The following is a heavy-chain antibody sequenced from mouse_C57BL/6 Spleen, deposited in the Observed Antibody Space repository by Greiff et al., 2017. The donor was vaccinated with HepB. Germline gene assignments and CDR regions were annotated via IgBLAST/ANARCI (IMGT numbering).Heavy chain of an antibody. CDR1: GFTFTDYY. V-gene: IGHV7-3*01. J-gene: IGHJ2*01. CDR2: IRNKANGYTT. CDR3: ARSRNLYYFDY. Sequence: EVKLQESGGGLVQPGGSLSLSCAASGFTFTDYYMSWVRQPPGKALEWLGFIRNKANGYTTEYSASVKGRFTISRDNSQSILYLQMNALRAEDSATYYCARSRNLYYFDYWGQGTTLTVSS. D-gene: IGHD2-1*01.